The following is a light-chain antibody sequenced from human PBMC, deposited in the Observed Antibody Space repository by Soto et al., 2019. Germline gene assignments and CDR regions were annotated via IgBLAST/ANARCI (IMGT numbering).Light chain of an antibody. CDR2: DAS. J-gene: IGKJ1*01. CDR1: QSLNTR. Sequence: DIQLTQSPSTLSASFGGRVTLTCRASQSLNTRLAWYQQRPGKAPKLLIYDASTLESGVPSRLSGGGSGTEFTLTINNLQPDDLATYICQQYKSYSTFGRGTKVDIK. V-gene: IGKV1-5*01. CDR3: QQYKSYST.